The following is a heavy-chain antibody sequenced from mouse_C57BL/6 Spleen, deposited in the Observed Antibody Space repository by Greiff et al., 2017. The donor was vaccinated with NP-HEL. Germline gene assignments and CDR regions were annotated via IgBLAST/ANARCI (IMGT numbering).Heavy chain of an antibody. Sequence: QVQLKESGAELVKPGASVKMSCKASGYTFTTYPIEWMKQNHGKSLEWIGNFHPYNDDTKYNEKFKGKATLTVEKSSSTVYLELSRLTSDDSAVYYCARGDDGYYGDAMDYWGQGTSVTVSS. V-gene: IGHV1-47*01. CDR1: GYTFTTYP. D-gene: IGHD2-3*01. CDR2: FHPYNDDT. CDR3: ARGDDGYYGDAMDY. J-gene: IGHJ4*01.